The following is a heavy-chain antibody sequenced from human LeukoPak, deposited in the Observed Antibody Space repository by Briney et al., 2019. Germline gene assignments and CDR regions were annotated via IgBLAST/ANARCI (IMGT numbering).Heavy chain of an antibody. CDR3: AREIVGATTEGY. D-gene: IGHD1-26*01. Sequence: ASVKVSCKASGYTFTSYSMHWVRQAPGQGLEWMGIINPSGGSTSYAQKFQGRVTMTRDTSTSTVYMELSSLRSEDAAVYYCAREIVGATTEGYWGQGTLVTVSS. CDR2: INPSGGST. J-gene: IGHJ4*02. CDR1: GYTFTSYS. V-gene: IGHV1-46*01.